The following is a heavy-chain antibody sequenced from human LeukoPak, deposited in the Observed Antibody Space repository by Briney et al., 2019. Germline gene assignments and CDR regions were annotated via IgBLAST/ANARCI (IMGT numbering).Heavy chain of an antibody. CDR1: GGSISSYY. V-gene: IGHV4-4*07. CDR3: ARASHDYGDYSHFDY. Sequence: SETLSLTCTVSGGSISSYYWSWIRQPAGKGVEWIGRIYTSGSTNYNPSLKSRVTMSVDTSKNQFSLKLSSVTAADTAVYYCARASHDYGDYSHFDYWGQGTLVTVSS. CDR2: IYTSGST. D-gene: IGHD4-17*01. J-gene: IGHJ4*02.